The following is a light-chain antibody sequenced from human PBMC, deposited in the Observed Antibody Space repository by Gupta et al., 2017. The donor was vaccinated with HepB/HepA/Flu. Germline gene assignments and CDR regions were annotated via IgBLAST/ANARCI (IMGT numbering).Light chain of an antibody. V-gene: IGKV2-28*01. CDR1: QSLLHSNGYKY. J-gene: IGKJ1*01. CDR2: LGS. Sequence: DIVITQSPLSLPVTPGEPASISCRSSQSLLHSNGYKYLDWYLQKPGQSPQLLIYLGSNRASGVPDRFSGSGSGTDFTLKISGGEAEDVGVYYCRQALQTPWTFGQGTKVEIK. CDR3: RQALQTPWT.